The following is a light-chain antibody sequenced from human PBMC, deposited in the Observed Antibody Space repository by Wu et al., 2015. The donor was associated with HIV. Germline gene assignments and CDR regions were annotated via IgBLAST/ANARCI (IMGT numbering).Light chain of an antibody. CDR1: QSVSSNS. CDR2: STS. CDR3: QQYGGSRRH. Sequence: EIVLTQSPGTLSLFPGQRATLFCRASQSVSSNSLAWYQHKPGQAPRLLIYSTSSRAPGIPDRFSGGGSRTEFTLTISRLEAEDFAVYYCQQYGGSRRHFGGGTKVEIK. J-gene: IGKJ4*01. V-gene: IGKV3-20*01.